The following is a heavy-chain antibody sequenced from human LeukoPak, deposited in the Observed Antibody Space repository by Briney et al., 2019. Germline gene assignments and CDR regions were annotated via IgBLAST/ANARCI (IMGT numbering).Heavy chain of an antibody. CDR2: INWNGGST. J-gene: IGHJ3*02. D-gene: IGHD3-10*01. V-gene: IGHV3-20*01. Sequence: GGSLRLSCAASGFTFDDYSMSWVRQAPGKGLEWVSGINWNGGSTGYADSVKGRFTISRDNAKNSLYLQMNSLRAEDTALYHCARAGDYYGSGSYAFDIWGQGTMVTVSS. CDR3: ARAGDYYGSGSYAFDI. CDR1: GFTFDDYS.